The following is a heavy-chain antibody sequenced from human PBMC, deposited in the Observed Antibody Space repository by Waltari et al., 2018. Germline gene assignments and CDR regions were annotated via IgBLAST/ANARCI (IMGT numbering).Heavy chain of an antibody. CDR1: GFTLSRYW. CDR3: ARDQWFAFDI. J-gene: IGHJ3*02. V-gene: IGHV3-7*01. Sequence: EVQLVASGGGLVQPGGSLRLRCAASGFTLSRYWMSWGRQAPGKGPEWVANIMTDGSEEYYVDSVRGRFTISRDNAKNSLYLQMNSLRPEDTAVYYCARDQWFAFDIWGHGTMVTVSS. CDR2: IMTDGSEE. D-gene: IGHD3-22*01.